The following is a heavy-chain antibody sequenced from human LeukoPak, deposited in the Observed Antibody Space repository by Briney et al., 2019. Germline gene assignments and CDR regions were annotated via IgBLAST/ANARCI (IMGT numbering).Heavy chain of an antibody. Sequence: YPGGSLTLSCAASGLTFSNAWMSSVRHAPGRGLGWVGCIKSKSGDGTTDYAAPVKGRFTISRDDSKNTLYLKMNSLKTEDTAVYYCTPAVCGGDCYYDYWGQGTLVTVSS. J-gene: IGHJ4*02. V-gene: IGHV3-15*01. CDR2: IKSKSGDGTT. CDR1: GLTFSNAW. D-gene: IGHD2-21*02. CDR3: TPAVCGGDCYYDY.